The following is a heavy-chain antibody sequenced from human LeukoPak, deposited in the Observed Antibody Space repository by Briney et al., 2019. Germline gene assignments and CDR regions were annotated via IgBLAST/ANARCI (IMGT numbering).Heavy chain of an antibody. Sequence: GGSLRLSCAASGFTFSSYGMHWVRQAPGKGLEWVAFIRYDGSNKYYADSVKGRFTISRDNSKNTLYLQMNSLRAEDTAVYYCAKDTPIAARPDYFDYWGQGTLVTVSS. CDR3: AKDTPIAARPDYFDY. CDR2: IRYDGSNK. J-gene: IGHJ4*02. V-gene: IGHV3-30*02. D-gene: IGHD6-6*01. CDR1: GFTFSSYG.